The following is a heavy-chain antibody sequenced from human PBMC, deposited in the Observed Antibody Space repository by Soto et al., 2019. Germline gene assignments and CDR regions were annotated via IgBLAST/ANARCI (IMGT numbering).Heavy chain of an antibody. J-gene: IGHJ2*01. V-gene: IGHV4-61*01. CDR2: IYYSGST. Sequence: QVQLQESGPGLVKPSETLSLTCTGSGGSVSSGSYYWSWIRQLPGKGLEWIGYIYYSGSTNYNPSLKSRVTISVDTSKNQFSLKLSSVTAADTAVYYCARVTGWYFDLWGRGTLVTVSS. CDR1: GGSVSSGSYY. CDR3: ARVTGWYFDL.